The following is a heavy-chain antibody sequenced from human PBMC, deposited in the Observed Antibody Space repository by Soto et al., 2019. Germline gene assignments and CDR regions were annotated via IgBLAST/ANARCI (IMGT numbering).Heavy chain of an antibody. D-gene: IGHD6-13*01. CDR1: GGSFSGYY. CDR2: INHSGST. J-gene: IGHJ4*02. V-gene: IGHV4-34*01. CDR3: ARGYSSSWYYYFDY. Sequence: PSETLSLTCAVYGGSFSGYYWSWIRQPPGKGLEWIGEINHSGSTNYNPSLESRVTISVDTSKNQFSLKLSSVTAADTAVYYCARGYSSSWYYYFDYWGQGTLVTVS.